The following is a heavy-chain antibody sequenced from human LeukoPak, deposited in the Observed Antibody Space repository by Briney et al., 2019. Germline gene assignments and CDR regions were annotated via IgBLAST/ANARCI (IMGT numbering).Heavy chain of an antibody. V-gene: IGHV1-2*02. Sequence: ASVKVSCKASGYTFTGYYMHWVRQAPGQGLEWMGWINPNSGGTNYAQKFQGRVTMTRDTSISTAYMELSRLRSDDTAVYYCARGGDYGDYRGIYYYYGMDVWGQGTRVTVSS. D-gene: IGHD4-17*01. CDR2: INPNSGGT. CDR1: GYTFTGYY. J-gene: IGHJ6*02. CDR3: ARGGDYGDYRGIYYYYGMDV.